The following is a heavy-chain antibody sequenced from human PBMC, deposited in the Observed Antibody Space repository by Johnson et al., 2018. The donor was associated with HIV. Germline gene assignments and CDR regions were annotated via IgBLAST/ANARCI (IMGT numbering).Heavy chain of an antibody. CDR1: GFTFSSFW. J-gene: IGHJ3*02. CDR3: ARDHYYDSSGYHEGDAFDI. V-gene: IGHV3-23*04. Sequence: VQLVESGGGLVQPGGSLRLSCAASGFTFSSFWMTWVRQAPGKGLEWVSFISGGEDDTYYSDSVKGRFTISRDNSKNTLYLQMNSLRAEDTAVYYCARDHYYDSSGYHEGDAFDIWGQGTMVTVSS. D-gene: IGHD3-22*01. CDR2: ISGGEDDT.